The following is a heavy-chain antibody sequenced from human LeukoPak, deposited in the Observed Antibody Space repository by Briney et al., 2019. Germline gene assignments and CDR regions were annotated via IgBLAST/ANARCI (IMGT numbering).Heavy chain of an antibody. CDR2: ISSSGDGT. Sequence: GGSLRLSCEASGFTFSTYAMSWVRQAPGKGLEWVSSISSSGDGTFYADSVKGRFTIFRDNSENTLYLQMNSLRAEDTAVYYCASTGYSRSDDYWGQGTLVTVSS. CDR3: ASTGYSRSDDY. J-gene: IGHJ4*02. CDR1: GFTFSTYA. D-gene: IGHD5-18*01. V-gene: IGHV3-23*01.